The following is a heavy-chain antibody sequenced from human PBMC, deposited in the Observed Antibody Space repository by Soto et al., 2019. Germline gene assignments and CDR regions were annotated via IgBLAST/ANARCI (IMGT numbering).Heavy chain of an antibody. CDR2: IYYSGST. CDR1: GGSISSSSYY. CDR3: ARRAPGSGVLAEWPFDY. Sequence: QLQLQESGPGLVKPSETLSLTCTVSGGSISSSSYYWGWIRQPPGKGLEWIGSIYYSGSTYYNPSLKSRVTISVDTSKNQFSLKLSSVTAADTAVYYCARRAPGSGVLAEWPFDYWGQGTLVTVSS. J-gene: IGHJ4*02. V-gene: IGHV4-39*01. D-gene: IGHD3-3*01.